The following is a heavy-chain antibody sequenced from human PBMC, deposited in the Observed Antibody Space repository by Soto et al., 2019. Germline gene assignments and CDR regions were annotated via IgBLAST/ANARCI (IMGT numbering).Heavy chain of an antibody. CDR2: ISLYIGGT. CDR3: ARVVPGAEAWFGP. J-gene: IGHJ5*02. Sequence: GASVKVSCKTSGYTFSNYGITWVRQAPGQPLEWLGWISLYIGGTNYAQKFQGRVSMTTDTSTTTAYMELRSLRSDDTAVYYCARVVPGAEAWFGPWGQGTLVTVSS. CDR1: GYTFSNYG. D-gene: IGHD2-2*01. V-gene: IGHV1-18*01.